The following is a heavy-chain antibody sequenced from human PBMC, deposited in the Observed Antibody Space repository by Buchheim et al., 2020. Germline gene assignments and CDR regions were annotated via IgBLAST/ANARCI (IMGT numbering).Heavy chain of an antibody. CDR1: GFTFSGSA. V-gene: IGHV3-73*02. D-gene: IGHD4-17*01. Sequence: EVQLVESGGGLVQPGGSLKLSCAASGFTFSGSAMHWVRQASGKGLEWVGRIRSKANSYATAYAASVKGRFTISRDDSKNTAYLQMNSLKTEDTAVYYCTRTTDGENYYYYYMDVWGKGTT. CDR2: IRSKANSYAT. J-gene: IGHJ6*03. CDR3: TRTTDGENYYYYYMDV.